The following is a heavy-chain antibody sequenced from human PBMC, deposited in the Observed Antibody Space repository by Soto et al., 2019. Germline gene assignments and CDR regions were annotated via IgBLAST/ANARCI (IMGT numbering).Heavy chain of an antibody. V-gene: IGHV1-18*04. J-gene: IGHJ4*02. D-gene: IGHD6-19*01. CDR2: ISAYNGDT. CDR1: GYTFTNYR. CDR3: ARSSSGRNFDC. Sequence: ASVKVSCKASGYTFTNYRITWARQAPGQGLEWMGWISAYNGDTNYAQNFQGRVTMTTDTSTSTAYMELRSLRSDDTAVYYCARSSSGRNFDCWGQGTLVTVSS.